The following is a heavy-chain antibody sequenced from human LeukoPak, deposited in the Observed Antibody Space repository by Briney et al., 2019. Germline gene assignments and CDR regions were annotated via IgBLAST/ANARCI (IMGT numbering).Heavy chain of an antibody. CDR3: AKDMSIAVAGIPDY. V-gene: IGHV3-9*01. CDR1: GFTFGDYA. Sequence: GGSLRLSCTASGFTFGDYAMHWVRQAPGKGLEWVSGISWNSGSIGYADSVKGRFTISRDNAKNSLYLQMNSLRAEDTALYYCAKDMSIAVAGIPDYWGQGTLVTVSS. D-gene: IGHD6-19*01. J-gene: IGHJ4*02. CDR2: ISWNSGSI.